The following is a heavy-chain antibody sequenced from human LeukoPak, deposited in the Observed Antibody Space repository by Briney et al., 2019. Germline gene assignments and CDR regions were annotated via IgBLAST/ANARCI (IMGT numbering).Heavy chain of an antibody. CDR1: GYTFTGYY. Sequence: ASVKVFCKASGYTFTGYYMHWVRQAPGQGLEWTGWLNPNSGGTNYAQKFQGRVTMTRDTSIRTAYMELSRLRSDDTAVYYCARVLRYFDWTMGYWGQGTLVTVSS. J-gene: IGHJ4*02. V-gene: IGHV1-2*02. CDR2: LNPNSGGT. D-gene: IGHD3-9*01. CDR3: ARVLRYFDWTMGY.